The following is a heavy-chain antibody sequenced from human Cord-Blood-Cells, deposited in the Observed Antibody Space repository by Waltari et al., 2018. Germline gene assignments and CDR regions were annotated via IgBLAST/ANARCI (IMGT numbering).Heavy chain of an antibody. CDR2: IIPIFGTA. D-gene: IGHD3-10*01. CDR1: GGTFSSYA. J-gene: IGHJ6*02. CDR3: ASDWARGYYYDGMAV. Sequence: QDHLVQSGAEVKKPGSSVKVHCKASGGTFSSYAISWVRQAAGQGLEWMGGIIPIFGTANYAQKSQGRVTITAAKSTTTAYMERSSLRSEDTAVYYCASDWARGYYYDGMAVWGQGTTVTVSS. V-gene: IGHV1-69*14.